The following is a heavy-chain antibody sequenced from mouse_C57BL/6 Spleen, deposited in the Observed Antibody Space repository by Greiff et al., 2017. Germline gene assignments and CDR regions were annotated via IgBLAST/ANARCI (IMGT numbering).Heavy chain of an antibody. CDR3: ARVGSSGGHRMDY. CDR1: GYTFTDYN. D-gene: IGHD3-2*02. J-gene: IGHJ4*01. V-gene: IGHV1-22*01. Sequence: EVKLQQSGPELVKPGASVTMSCKASGYTFTDYNMHWVKQSHGKSLEWIGYINPNNGGTSYNQKFKGKATLTVNKSSSTAYMELRSLTSEDSAVYYCARVGSSGGHRMDYWGQGTSVTVSS. CDR2: INPNNGGT.